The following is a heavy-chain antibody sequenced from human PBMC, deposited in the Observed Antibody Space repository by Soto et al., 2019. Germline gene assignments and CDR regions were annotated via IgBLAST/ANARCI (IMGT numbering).Heavy chain of an antibody. CDR1: GYSFTSYW. J-gene: IGHJ6*02. D-gene: IGHD3-16*01. CDR2: IYPGDSDT. V-gene: IGHV5-51*01. Sequence: GSQKNSGKVSGYSFTSYWIGWVRQMPGKGLEWMGIIYPGDSDTRYSPSFQGQVTISADKSISTAYLQWSSLKASDTAMYYCARRGSYYYGMDVRGQGTTVTVSS. CDR3: ARRGSYYYGMDV.